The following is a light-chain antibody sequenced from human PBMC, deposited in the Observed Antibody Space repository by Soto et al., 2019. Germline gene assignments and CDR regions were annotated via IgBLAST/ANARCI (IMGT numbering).Light chain of an antibody. V-gene: IGKV1-5*03. J-gene: IGKJ1*01. Sequence: DIQMTQSPSTLSASVGDRVTITCRASQSISSWLAWYQQKPGKAPKLLIYKASSLERGVPSRFSGSGSGTDFTLTISSLQADDFATYYCQQYNSYLTFGPGTKVEIK. CDR2: KAS. CDR1: QSISSW. CDR3: QQYNSYLT.